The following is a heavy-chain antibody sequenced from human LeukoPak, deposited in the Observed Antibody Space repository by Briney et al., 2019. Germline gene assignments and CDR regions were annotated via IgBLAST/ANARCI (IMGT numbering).Heavy chain of an antibody. CDR1: GFTFSSYA. D-gene: IGHD3-16*01. CDR2: ISDTGDST. Sequence: GGTLRLSCAASGFTFSSYAMSWVRQASGKGLEGVSSISDTGDSTYYAESVKGRFSISRDNSKNTLDLQMNSLRADDTAVYYCAKDRWGSSRSQPSDYWGQGSLVTVSS. V-gene: IGHV3-23*01. J-gene: IGHJ4*02. CDR3: AKDRWGSSRSQPSDY.